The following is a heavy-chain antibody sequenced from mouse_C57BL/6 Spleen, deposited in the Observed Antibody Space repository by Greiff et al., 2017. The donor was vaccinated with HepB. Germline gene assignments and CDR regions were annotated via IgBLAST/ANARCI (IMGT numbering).Heavy chain of an antibody. V-gene: IGHV1-7*01. CDR1: GYTFTSYC. CDR3: ARDYRNYRVLDY. Sequence: VQLQESGAELAKPGASVKLSCKASGYTFTSYCMHWVKQRPGQGLEWIGYINPSSGYTKYNQKFKDKATLTEDKSSSTAYMQLSSLTYEDSAVYYCARDYRNYRVLDYWGQGTTLTVSS. J-gene: IGHJ2*01. CDR2: INPSSGYT. D-gene: IGHD2-5*01.